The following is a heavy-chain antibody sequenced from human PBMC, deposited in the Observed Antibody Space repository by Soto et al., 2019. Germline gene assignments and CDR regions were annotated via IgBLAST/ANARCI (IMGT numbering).Heavy chain of an antibody. CDR1: GFTFSNYD. V-gene: IGHV3-23*01. D-gene: IGHD2-2*01. CDR2: VSRSGGMT. J-gene: IGHJ4*02. Sequence: EVQLLESGGGLVQPGGSLRLSCAASGFTFSNYDMSWVRQAPGRGLEWVSAVSRSGGMTYYADSAKGRFTISRDNSKNTLNLEMNGLRVKDTAVYYCATQGGTSDYWGQGTLVTVSS. CDR3: ATQGGTSDY.